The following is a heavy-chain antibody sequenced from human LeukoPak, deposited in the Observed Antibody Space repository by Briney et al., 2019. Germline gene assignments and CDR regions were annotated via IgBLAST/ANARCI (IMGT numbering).Heavy chain of an antibody. V-gene: IGHV3-21*01. CDR2: ISSSSSYI. D-gene: IGHD4-17*01. J-gene: IGHJ4*02. CDR1: GFTFSSYS. Sequence: SGGSLRLSCAASGFTFSSYSMNWVRQAPGKGLEWVSSISSSSSYIYYADSVKGRFTISRDNAKNSLYLQMNSLRAEDTAVYYCARELSTVTTRYFDYWGQGTLVTVSS. CDR3: ARELSTVTTRYFDY.